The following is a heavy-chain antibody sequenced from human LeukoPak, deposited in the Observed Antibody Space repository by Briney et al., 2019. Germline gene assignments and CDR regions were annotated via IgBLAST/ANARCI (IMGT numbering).Heavy chain of an antibody. CDR1: GGSFSGYY. CDR3: ARHTYSSGWYSGPSTFDY. J-gene: IGHJ4*02. Sequence: SETLSLTCAVYGGSFSGYYWSWIRQPPGKGLEWIGEINHSGSTNYNPSLKSRVTISVDTSKNQFSLKLSSVTAADTAVYYCARHTYSSGWYSGPSTFDYWGQGTLVTVSS. D-gene: IGHD6-19*01. CDR2: INHSGST. V-gene: IGHV4-34*01.